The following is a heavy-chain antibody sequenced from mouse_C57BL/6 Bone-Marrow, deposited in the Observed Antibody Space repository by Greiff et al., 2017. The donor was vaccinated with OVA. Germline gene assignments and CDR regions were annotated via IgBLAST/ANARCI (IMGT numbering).Heavy chain of an antibody. D-gene: IGHD1-1*01. CDR2: IYPSDSET. J-gene: IGHJ1*03. CDR1: GYTFTSYW. Sequence: QVQLQQPGAELVRPGSSVKLSCKASGYTFTSYWMDWVKQRPGQGLEWIGNIYPSDSETHYNQKFKDKATLTVDKSSSTAYMQLSSLTSEDSAVYYCARVGDYYGSSVYWYFDVWGTGTTVTVSS. CDR3: ARVGDYYGSSVYWYFDV. V-gene: IGHV1-61*01.